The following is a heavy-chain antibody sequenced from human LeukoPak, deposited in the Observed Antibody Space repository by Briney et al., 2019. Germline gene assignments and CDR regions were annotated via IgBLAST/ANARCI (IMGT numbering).Heavy chain of an antibody. CDR3: ARHSLVTTYTYYFDY. D-gene: IGHD4-17*01. Sequence: PSETLSLTCTVSGGSISSYYWSWIRQPPGQGLEWIGYIYYSGSTNYNPSLKSRVTISVDTSKNQFSLKLSSVTAADTAVYYCARHSLVTTYTYYFDYWGQGTLVTVSS. V-gene: IGHV4-59*08. CDR1: GGSISSYY. J-gene: IGHJ4*02. CDR2: IYYSGST.